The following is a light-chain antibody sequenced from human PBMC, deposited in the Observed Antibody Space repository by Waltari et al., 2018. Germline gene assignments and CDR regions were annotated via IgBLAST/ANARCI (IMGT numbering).Light chain of an antibody. CDR1: SGHSTNI. CDR2: INSDGRR. CDR3: QTGGHGTWV. Sequence: QLVLTQSPSASASLGASVKLTCTLSSGHSTNIIAWLQQQPEKGPRYLMNINSDGRRNKGVAIPDRFSGSSSGAERYLTISSLQTEDEADYYCQTGGHGTWVFGGGTRLTVL. J-gene: IGLJ3*02. V-gene: IGLV4-69*01.